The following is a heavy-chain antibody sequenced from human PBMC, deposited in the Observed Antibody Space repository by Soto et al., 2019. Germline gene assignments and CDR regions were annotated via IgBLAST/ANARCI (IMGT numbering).Heavy chain of an antibody. D-gene: IGHD2-15*01. V-gene: IGHV1-69*12. CDR3: ARESRYCSGGSCYFLPGIDY. J-gene: IGHJ4*02. CDR2: IIPIFGTA. CDR1: GGTFSSYA. Sequence: QVQLVQSGAEVKKPGSSVKVSCKASGGTFSSYAISWVRQAPGQGLEWMGGIIPIFGTANYAQKFQGRVTIIAHESTSTAYMELSSLGSEDTAVYFCARESRYCSGGSCYFLPGIDYWGQGTLVTVSS.